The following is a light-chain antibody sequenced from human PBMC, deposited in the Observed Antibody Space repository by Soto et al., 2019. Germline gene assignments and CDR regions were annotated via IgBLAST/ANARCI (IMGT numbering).Light chain of an antibody. J-gene: IGLJ3*02. CDR2: RNN. V-gene: IGLV1-47*01. Sequence: QPVLTQSPSASGTPGQRVTISCSGSSSNLGSNFVYWYQQLPGAAPKLLISRNNERPSGVPDRFSGSKSGTSASLAISGLRSEDEADYHCAAWDDSLSGVVFGGGTKVTVL. CDR1: SSNLGSNF. CDR3: AAWDDSLSGVV.